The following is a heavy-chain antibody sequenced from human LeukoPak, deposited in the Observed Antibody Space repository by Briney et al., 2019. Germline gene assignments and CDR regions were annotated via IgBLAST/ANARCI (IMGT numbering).Heavy chain of an antibody. V-gene: IGHV4-59*08. CDR2: IYYSGST. CDR1: GGSISSYY. CDR3: ARRIRGGNSAYYFDY. Sequence: PSETLSLTCTVSGGSISSYYWSWIRQPPGKGLEWIGYIYYSGSTNYNPSLKSRVTISVDKSKNQFSLKLSSVTAADTAVYYCARRIRGGNSAYYFDYWGQGTLVTVSS. D-gene: IGHD4-23*01. J-gene: IGHJ4*02.